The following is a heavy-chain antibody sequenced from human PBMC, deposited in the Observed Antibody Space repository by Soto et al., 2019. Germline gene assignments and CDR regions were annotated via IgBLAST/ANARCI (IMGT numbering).Heavy chain of an antibody. D-gene: IGHD6-19*01. CDR2: VSHDGRNT. CDR3: EKGGRQWLVTSDFNY. J-gene: IGHJ4*02. Sequence: VQLVESGGGVVQPGRSLRLSCAASGFTFSDYAMHWVRHAPGKGLEWVAVVSHDGRNTHYADSVKGRFTISRDSSKNTVSLEMTSLRAEDTAVYYCEKGGRQWLVTSDFNYWGQGALVTVSS. CDR1: GFTFSDYA. V-gene: IGHV3-30*18.